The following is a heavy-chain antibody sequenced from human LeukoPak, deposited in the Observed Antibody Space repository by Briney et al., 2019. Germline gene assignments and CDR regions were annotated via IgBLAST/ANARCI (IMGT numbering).Heavy chain of an antibody. V-gene: IGHV3-48*01. J-gene: IGHJ3*02. D-gene: IGHD3-10*01. CDR1: GFTFSSYS. Sequence: PLGSPRLSSAASGFTFSSYSMNWVREAPGKGLECVSYISSSSSTIYYADSVKGRFTLSRDNTKNTLYLQMNSVRAQDTSVYNCARDPYIPGAFDIWGQGTMVTVSS. CDR2: ISSSSSTI. CDR3: ARDPYIPGAFDI.